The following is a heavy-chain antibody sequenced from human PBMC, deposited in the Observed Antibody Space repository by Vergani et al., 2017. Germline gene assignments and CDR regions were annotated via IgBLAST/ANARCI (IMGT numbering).Heavy chain of an antibody. D-gene: IGHD3-22*01. J-gene: IGHJ3*02. V-gene: IGHV3-23*01. Sequence: TASGFTFSSYAMSWVRQAPGKGLEWVSAISGSGGSTYYADSVKGRFTISRDNSKNTLYLQMNSLRAEDTAVYYCAKDRYYYDSSGYYYAAFDIWGQGTMVTVSS. CDR1: GFTFSSYA. CDR3: AKDRYYYDSSGYYYAAFDI. CDR2: ISGSGGST.